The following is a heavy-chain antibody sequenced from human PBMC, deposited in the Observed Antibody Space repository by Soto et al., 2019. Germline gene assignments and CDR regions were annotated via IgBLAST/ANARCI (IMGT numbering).Heavy chain of an antibody. CDR1: GFIFSNYV. Sequence: QVQLVESGGGVVQPGRSLRLSCAASGFIFSNYVMYWVRQAPGKGLEWVAFMSYDGTNKSYADSVKGRFTISRDNSQNTLYLQMNSLRPEDTGVYYCAREVLWSRYFDYWGQGTLVTVSS. CDR2: MSYDGTNK. CDR3: AREVLWSRYFDY. J-gene: IGHJ4*02. V-gene: IGHV3-30-3*01. D-gene: IGHD3-10*01.